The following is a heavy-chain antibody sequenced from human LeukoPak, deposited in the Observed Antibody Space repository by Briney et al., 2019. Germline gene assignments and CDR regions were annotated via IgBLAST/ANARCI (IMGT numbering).Heavy chain of an antibody. Sequence: SETLSLTCTVSGDVSGGSVSSGNYYWSWIRQPPGKGLEWVGFVYYSGSTNYNPSLKSRVTISVDTSKNQFSLKLSSVTAADTAVYYCARDYRLVGAWENYFYGMDVWGQGTTVTVSS. D-gene: IGHD1-26*01. CDR2: VYYSGST. CDR3: ARDYRLVGAWENYFYGMDV. J-gene: IGHJ6*02. V-gene: IGHV4-61*01. CDR1: GGSVSSGNYY.